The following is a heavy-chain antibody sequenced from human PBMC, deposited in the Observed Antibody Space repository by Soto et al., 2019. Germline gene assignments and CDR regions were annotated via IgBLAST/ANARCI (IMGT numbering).Heavy chain of an antibody. V-gene: IGHV3-7*01. D-gene: IGHD2-15*01. CDR3: ARVVPYNWFDP. CDR2: IKQDGSEK. Sequence: GGSLRLSCAASGFSFSSYWMSWVRQAPGKGLEWVANIKQDGSEKYYVDSVKGRFTISRDNAKNSLYLQMNSLRAEDTAVYYCARVVPYNWFDPWGQGTLVTVSS. CDR1: GFSFSSYW. J-gene: IGHJ5*02.